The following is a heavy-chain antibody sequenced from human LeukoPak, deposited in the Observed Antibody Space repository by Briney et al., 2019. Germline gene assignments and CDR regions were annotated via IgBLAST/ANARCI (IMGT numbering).Heavy chain of an antibody. CDR3: AKVDNWKYGHHDY. D-gene: IGHD1-1*01. CDR2: IFPSGGEI. CDR1: GFTYSSYW. J-gene: IGHJ4*02. V-gene: IGHV3-23*01. Sequence: GGSLRLSCAASGFTYSSYWMSWVRQAPGKGLEWVSSIFPSGGEIHYADSVRGRFTISRDNSKSTLSLQMNSLRAEDTAVYYCAKVDNWKYGHHDYWGQGTLVTVSS.